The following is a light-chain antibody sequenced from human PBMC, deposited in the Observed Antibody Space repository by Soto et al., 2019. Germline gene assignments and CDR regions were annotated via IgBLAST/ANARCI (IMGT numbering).Light chain of an antibody. J-gene: IGKJ1*01. CDR3: QQRYSTPWT. CDR2: AAS. Sequence: DIQMTQSPSSLSASVGDRVTITCRASQSISGYLNWYQQKPGKAPNLLIYAASSLQSGVPSRFSGSGSGTDFTLTISSLQPEDFATYYCQQRYSTPWTFGQGTKVEIK. V-gene: IGKV1-39*01. CDR1: QSISGY.